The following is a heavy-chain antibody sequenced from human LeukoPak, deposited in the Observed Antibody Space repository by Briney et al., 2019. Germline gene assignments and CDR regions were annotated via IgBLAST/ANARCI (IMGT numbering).Heavy chain of an antibody. CDR2: IKEDGSDK. D-gene: IGHD4-11*01. CDR3: AKGGHYNFDY. J-gene: IGHJ4*02. CDR1: GYTFSTYW. V-gene: IGHV3-7*01. Sequence: GGSLRLSCAASGYTFSTYWMKWVRQAPGKGLEWVASIKEDGSDKYYVDSVKGRFSISRDNAKNSLYLQMNSLRTEDTAVYYCAKGGHYNFDYWGQGTLVTVSS.